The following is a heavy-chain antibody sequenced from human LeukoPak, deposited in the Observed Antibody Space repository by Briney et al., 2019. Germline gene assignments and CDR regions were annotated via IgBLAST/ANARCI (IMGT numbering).Heavy chain of an antibody. V-gene: IGHV4-34*01. D-gene: IGHD6-19*01. CDR1: GGSFSGYY. J-gene: IGHJ5*02. CDR3: ARVVRGTVAGTTEGFDP. Sequence: ASETLSLTCAVSGGSFSGYYWSWIRQTPGKGLEWIWEVNHSGSTKYNPSLKGRVTISVHTSKNQFSLKLSSVTAGETAVYYCARVVRGTVAGTTEGFDPWGQGTLVTVSS. CDR2: VNHSGST.